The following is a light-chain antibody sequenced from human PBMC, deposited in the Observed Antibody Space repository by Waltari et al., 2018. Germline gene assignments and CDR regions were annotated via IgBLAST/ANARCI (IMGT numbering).Light chain of an antibody. CDR1: QSVSSY. J-gene: IGKJ3*01. V-gene: IGKV3-11*01. Sequence: IVLTQSPATLSLSPGERATLSCRASQSVSSYLAWYQQKPGQAPRLLIYDASNRATGIPARFSGSGSGTDFTLTISSLEPEDVAVYYCQQRSNWPLFGPGTKVDIK. CDR3: QQRSNWPL. CDR2: DAS.